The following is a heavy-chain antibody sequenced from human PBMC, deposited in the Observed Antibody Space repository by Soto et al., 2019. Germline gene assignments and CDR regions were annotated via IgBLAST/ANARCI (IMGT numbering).Heavy chain of an antibody. CDR1: GGTFSSYA. J-gene: IGHJ5*02. V-gene: IGHV1-69*13. Sequence: SLKVSCKASGGTFSSYAISWVRQAPGQGLEWMGGIIPIFGTANYAQKFQGRVTITADESTSTAYMELSSLRSEDTAVYYCARDCSSTSCPINWFDPWGQGTLVTVSS. D-gene: IGHD2-2*01. CDR3: ARDCSSTSCPINWFDP. CDR2: IIPIFGTA.